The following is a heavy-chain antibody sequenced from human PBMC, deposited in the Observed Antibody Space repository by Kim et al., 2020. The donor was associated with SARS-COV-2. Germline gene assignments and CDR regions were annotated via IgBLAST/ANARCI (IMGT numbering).Heavy chain of an antibody. CDR1: GFTFSSYA. Sequence: GGSLRLSCAASGFTFSSYAMHWVRQAPGKGLEWVAVISYDGSNKYYADSVKGRFTISRDNSKNTLYLQMNSLRAEDTAVYYCASDPGLYGSGSYLPYWFDPWGQGTLVTVSS. D-gene: IGHD3-10*01. J-gene: IGHJ5*02. CDR3: ASDPGLYGSGSYLPYWFDP. CDR2: ISYDGSNK. V-gene: IGHV3-30*04.